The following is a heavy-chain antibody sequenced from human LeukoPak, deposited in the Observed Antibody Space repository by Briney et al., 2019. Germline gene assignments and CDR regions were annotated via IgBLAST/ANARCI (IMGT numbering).Heavy chain of an antibody. CDR3: ARGSAMIDHYYYYMDV. D-gene: IGHD3-22*01. CDR2: INHSGST. V-gene: IGHV4-34*01. J-gene: IGHJ6*03. CDR1: GGSFSGYY. Sequence: SETLSLTCAVYGGSFSGYYWRWIPQPPGEGVEWVGEINHSGSTNYNQSLKSRVTISVDTSKNLFSLKLSSVTAADTAVYYCARGSAMIDHYYYYMDVWGKGTTVTVSS.